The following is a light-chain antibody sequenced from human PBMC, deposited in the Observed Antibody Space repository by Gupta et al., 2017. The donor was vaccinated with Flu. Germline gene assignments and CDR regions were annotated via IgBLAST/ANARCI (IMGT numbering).Light chain of an antibody. Sequence: QSVLTQPPSVSAPPGQKVTISCSGSSSNIGNNYVSWYQQRPGTAPKLLIYDNNKRPSGIPDRFSGSKSGTSATLGITGLQTGDEADYYCGTWDSSRSAVFGGGTKLTVL. CDR3: GTWDSSRSAV. CDR1: SSNIGNNY. J-gene: IGLJ3*02. CDR2: DNN. V-gene: IGLV1-51*01.